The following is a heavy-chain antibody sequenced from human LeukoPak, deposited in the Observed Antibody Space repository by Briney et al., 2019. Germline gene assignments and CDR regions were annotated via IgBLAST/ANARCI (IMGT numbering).Heavy chain of an antibody. D-gene: IGHD2-15*01. J-gene: IGHJ4*02. CDR3: TTYVHDCSGTKCYNYFDS. V-gene: IGHV3-15*01. CDR2: IQKKTDGGTT. CDR1: GFTFTNAC. Sequence: PGESLRLSCAASGFTFTNACMAWVRQAPGKGLEWVGHIQKKTDGGTTDDAAPVKGRLSISRDDSKATLYLQLRRLQSDDTAVHYCTTYVHDCSGTKCYNYFDSCGQGTLVTVSS.